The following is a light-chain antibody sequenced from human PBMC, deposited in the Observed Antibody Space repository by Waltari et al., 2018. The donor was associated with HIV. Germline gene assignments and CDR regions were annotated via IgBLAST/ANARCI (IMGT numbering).Light chain of an antibody. CDR3: CSYAGDFTLL. V-gene: IGLV2-11*01. CDR1: SNDVGAYSY. Sequence: TQPRSVSGSPGQSVSISCTGSSNDVGAYSYVSWYQQRPGKAPRLIIYDVTKRPSGVPDRFSGSKSGNTASLTISGLQADDEAAYHCCSYAGDFTLLFGGGTRLTVL. J-gene: IGLJ2*01. CDR2: DVT.